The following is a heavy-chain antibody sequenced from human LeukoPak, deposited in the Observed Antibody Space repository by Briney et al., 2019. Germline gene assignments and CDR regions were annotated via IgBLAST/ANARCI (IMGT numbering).Heavy chain of an antibody. CDR2: ISSSSTTI. V-gene: IGHV3-48*01. Sequence: GGSLRLSCAASGFTFSSYWMHWVRQAPGKGLEWVSYISSSSTTIYHADSVKGRFTISRDNAKNSLYLQMNSLRAEDTAVYYCARGAPGLHYRSIDYWGQGTLVTASS. J-gene: IGHJ4*02. CDR3: ARGAPGLHYRSIDY. CDR1: GFTFSSYW. D-gene: IGHD4-11*01.